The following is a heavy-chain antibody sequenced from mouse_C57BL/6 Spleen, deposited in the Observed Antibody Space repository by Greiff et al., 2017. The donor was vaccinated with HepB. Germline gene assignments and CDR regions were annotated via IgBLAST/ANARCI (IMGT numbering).Heavy chain of an antibody. CDR1: GYTFTSYW. J-gene: IGHJ4*01. CDR3: ARGIYSRYYAMDY. D-gene: IGHD2-14*01. V-gene: IGHV1-53*01. CDR2: INPSNGGT. Sequence: VKLQQPGTELVKPGASVKLSCKASGYTFTSYWMHWVKQRPGQGLEWIGNINPSNGGTNYNEKFKSKATLTVDKSSSTAYMQLSSLTSEDSAVYYCARGIYSRYYAMDYWGQGTSVTVSS.